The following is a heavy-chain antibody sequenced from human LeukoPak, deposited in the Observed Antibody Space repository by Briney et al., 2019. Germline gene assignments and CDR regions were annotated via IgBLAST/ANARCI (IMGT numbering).Heavy chain of an antibody. CDR1: GGSISTYY. CDR2: IYYDGST. CDR3: ARCSSGGSCYVVE. Sequence: SETLSLTCTVSGGSISTYYWSWIRQPPGKGLVWIGYIYYDGSTIYNPSLKSRVTISVDTPKNQFSLKLSSVTAADTAVYYCARCSSGGSCYVVEWGQGALVTVSS. J-gene: IGHJ4*02. D-gene: IGHD2-15*01. V-gene: IGHV4-59*01.